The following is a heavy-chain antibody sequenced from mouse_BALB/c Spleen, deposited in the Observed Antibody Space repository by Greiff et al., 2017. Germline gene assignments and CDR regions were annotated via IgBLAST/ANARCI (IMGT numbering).Heavy chain of an antibody. CDR1: GYTFSSYW. J-gene: IGHJ4*01. Sequence: QVQLQQSGAELMKPGASVKISCKATGYTFSSYWIEWVKQRPGHGLEWIGEILPGSGSTNYNEKFKGKATFTADTSSNTAYMQLSSLTSEDSAVYYCARTVVPYAMDYWGAGTSVTVSS. V-gene: IGHV1-9*01. D-gene: IGHD1-1*01. CDR2: ILPGSGST. CDR3: ARTVVPYAMDY.